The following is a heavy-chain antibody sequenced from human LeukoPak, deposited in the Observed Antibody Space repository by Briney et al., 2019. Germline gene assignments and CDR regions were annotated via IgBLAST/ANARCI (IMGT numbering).Heavy chain of an antibody. Sequence: GGSLRLSCAASVFTFSSYGMSWVRQAPGKRPEWVSGIRGSGGSTYYAASVKGRFTISRDNSKNTLYLQMNSLRADDTAVYYCAKDRAIVGPTYFDYWGQGTLDTVSS. V-gene: IGHV3-23*01. CDR2: IRGSGGST. CDR3: AKDRAIVGPTYFDY. CDR1: VFTFSSYG. D-gene: IGHD1-26*01. J-gene: IGHJ4*02.